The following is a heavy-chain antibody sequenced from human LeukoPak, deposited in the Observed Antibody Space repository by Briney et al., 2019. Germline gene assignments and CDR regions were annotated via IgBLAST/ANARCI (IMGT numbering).Heavy chain of an antibody. D-gene: IGHD3-9*01. CDR2: IHYTGAT. J-gene: IGHJ4*02. CDR3: ARGNILTGYCFDF. Sequence: SETLSLTCAVYGVSITGYYWSWLRQTPGRGLEWVGEIHYTGATSYNPSLKSRATISTDTSKNQFSLRLSSVTAADTAVYYCARGNILTGYCFDFWGQGALVTVSS. V-gene: IGHV4-34*01. CDR1: GVSITGYY.